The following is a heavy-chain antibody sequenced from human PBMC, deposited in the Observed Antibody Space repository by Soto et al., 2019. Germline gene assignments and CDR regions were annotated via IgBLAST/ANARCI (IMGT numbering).Heavy chain of an antibody. CDR2: ISNNGAHT. CDR3: SRDRYCSGGSCYSEWAFDI. CDR1: GFTFSNYE. J-gene: IGHJ3*02. D-gene: IGHD2-15*01. V-gene: IGHV3-64*01. Sequence: GGSLRLSCAASGFTFSNYEMHWVRQAPGKGLEYVSGISNNGAHTDYAKSVKGRFTISRDNSENTLYLQMGSLRAEDMAVYYCSRDRYCSGGSCYSEWAFDIWGQGTMVTVSS.